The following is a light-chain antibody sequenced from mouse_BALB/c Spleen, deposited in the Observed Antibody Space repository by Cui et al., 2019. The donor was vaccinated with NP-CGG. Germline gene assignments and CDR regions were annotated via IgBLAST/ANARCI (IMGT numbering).Light chain of an antibody. J-gene: IGLJ1*01. V-gene: IGLV1*01. CDR2: GTN. Sequence: AVVTQESALTTPPGETVTLTCRSNTGAVTTNNYANWVQEKPDHLFTGLIGGTNNRAPGVPARFSGSLIGDKAALTITGAQTEDEAIYFCALWYSNHWVFGGGTKLTVL. CDR1: TGAVTTNNY. CDR3: ALWYSNHWV.